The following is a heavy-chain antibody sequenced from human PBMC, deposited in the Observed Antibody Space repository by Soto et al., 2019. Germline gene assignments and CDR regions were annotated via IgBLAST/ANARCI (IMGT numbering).Heavy chain of an antibody. V-gene: IGHV1-69*12. Sequence: QVQLVQSGAEVKKPGSSVKVSCKASGGTFSSYAISWVRQAPGQGLEWMGGIIPIFGTANYAQKFQGRVKITADESTRTAYMEMSSLRSEDTAVYYCARGEDGWIQFRGRFAPWGQGTLVTVSS. J-gene: IGHJ5*02. CDR1: GGTFSSYA. D-gene: IGHD5-18*01. CDR3: ARGEDGWIQFRGRFAP. CDR2: IIPIFGTA.